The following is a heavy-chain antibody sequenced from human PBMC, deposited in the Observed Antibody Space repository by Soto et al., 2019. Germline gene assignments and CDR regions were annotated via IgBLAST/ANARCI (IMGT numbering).Heavy chain of an antibody. Sequence: QVQLQESGPGLVKPSQTLSLTCAVSGDSISGGAYYWSWIRQPPGKGLEWIGYIFYSGSTYYNPSLKSRVIISVDTSKYQFSLKLSSVTAADTAVYYCARVSGVIDYWGQGTLITVSS. CDR1: GDSISGGAYY. J-gene: IGHJ4*02. V-gene: IGHV4-30-4*01. CDR2: IFYSGST. CDR3: ARVSGVIDY. D-gene: IGHD3-16*02.